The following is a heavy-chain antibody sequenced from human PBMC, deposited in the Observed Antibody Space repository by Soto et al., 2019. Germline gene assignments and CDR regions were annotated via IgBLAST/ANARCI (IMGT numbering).Heavy chain of an antibody. J-gene: IGHJ4*02. D-gene: IGHD2-21*01. V-gene: IGHV1-18*01. Sequence: ASVKVSCKASGYTFTNYAMHWVRQAPGQRLEWMGWINAYNGNTNYAQKLQGRVTMTTDTSTSTAYMELRSLRSDDTAVYYCARNRVILPPDYWGQGTLVTVSS. CDR1: GYTFTNYA. CDR2: INAYNGNT. CDR3: ARNRVILPPDY.